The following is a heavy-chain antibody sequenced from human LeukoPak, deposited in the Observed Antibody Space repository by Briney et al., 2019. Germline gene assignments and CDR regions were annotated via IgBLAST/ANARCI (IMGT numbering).Heavy chain of an antibody. Sequence: GGSLRLSCAGSGFTFSSYAMSWVRQAPGKGLEWVSAISDTGATTYDADSVKGRFTISRDNSRSTLYLQMNSLRAEDTAVYYCAKAFDYCTSTSCADFDYWGQGTLVTVSS. CDR2: ISDTGATT. D-gene: IGHD2-2*01. CDR1: GFTFSSYA. V-gene: IGHV3-23*01. J-gene: IGHJ4*02. CDR3: AKAFDYCTSTSCADFDY.